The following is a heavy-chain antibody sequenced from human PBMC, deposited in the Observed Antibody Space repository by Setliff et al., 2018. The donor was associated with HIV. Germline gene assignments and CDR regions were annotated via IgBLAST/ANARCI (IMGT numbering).Heavy chain of an antibody. Sequence: GGSLRLSCAASGFTFSDYYMSWIRQAAGKGLEWVSYISSSGSTIYYADSVKGRFTISRDNAKNSLYLQMNSLRAEDTAVYYCAREASYYYDSSGYSDAFDIWGQGTMVTVSS. V-gene: IGHV3-11*04. CDR2: ISSSGSTI. J-gene: IGHJ3*02. D-gene: IGHD3-22*01. CDR3: AREASYYYDSSGYSDAFDI. CDR1: GFTFSDYY.